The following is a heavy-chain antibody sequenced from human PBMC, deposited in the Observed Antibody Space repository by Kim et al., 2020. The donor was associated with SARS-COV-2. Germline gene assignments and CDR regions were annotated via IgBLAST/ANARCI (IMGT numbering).Heavy chain of an antibody. Sequence: GGSLRLSCAASGFTFSSYSMNWVRQAPGKGLEWISSISCSSSYIYYADSVKGRFTISRDNARASLYLQMNSLLAADTAVYYCARVLTSGWFYFYYWCQVT. J-gene: IGHJ4*02. D-gene: IGHD6-19*01. CDR3: ARVLTSGWFYFYY. CDR1: GFTFSSYS. V-gene: IGHV3-21*04. CDR2: ISCSSSYI.